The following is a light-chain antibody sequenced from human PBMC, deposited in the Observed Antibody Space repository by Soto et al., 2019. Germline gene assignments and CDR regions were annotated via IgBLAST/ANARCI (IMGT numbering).Light chain of an antibody. CDR2: GNS. V-gene: IGLV1-40*01. CDR1: SSNIGAGYE. Sequence: QSVLTQPPSVSGAPGQRVTISCTGSSSNIGAGYEVHWYQQLPGTAPKLLLYGNSNRPSGVPDRFSGSKSGTSASLAITGLQAEDEADYYCQSYDSSLSGVVFGGGTKRTVL. CDR3: QSYDSSLSGVV. J-gene: IGLJ2*01.